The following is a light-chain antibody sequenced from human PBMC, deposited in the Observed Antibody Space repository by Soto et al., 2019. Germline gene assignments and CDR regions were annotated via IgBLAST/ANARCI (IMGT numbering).Light chain of an antibody. Sequence: SYELTQPPSVSVAPGQTARITCGGKNIGSKSVHWYQQKSRQAHVLVVYDDSDRPSGIPERFSGSNSGNTATLTISRVEAGDEADYYCQVWDASNDLHILFGGGTKLTVL. J-gene: IGLJ2*01. V-gene: IGLV3-21*02. CDR1: NIGSKS. CDR2: DDS. CDR3: QVWDASNDLHIL.